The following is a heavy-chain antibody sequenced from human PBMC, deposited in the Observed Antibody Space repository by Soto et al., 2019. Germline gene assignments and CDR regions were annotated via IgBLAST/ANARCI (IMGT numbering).Heavy chain of an antibody. CDR2: ISWNSGSI. Sequence: EVQLVESGGGLVQPGRSLRLSCAASGFTFDDYAMHWVRQAPGKGLEWVSGISWNSGSIGYADSVKGRFTISRDNAKNSLYLQMNSLRAEDTALYYCATWSEAPHYYGMDVWGQGTTVTVSS. V-gene: IGHV3-9*01. J-gene: IGHJ6*02. D-gene: IGHD2-8*02. CDR3: ATWSEAPHYYGMDV. CDR1: GFTFDDYA.